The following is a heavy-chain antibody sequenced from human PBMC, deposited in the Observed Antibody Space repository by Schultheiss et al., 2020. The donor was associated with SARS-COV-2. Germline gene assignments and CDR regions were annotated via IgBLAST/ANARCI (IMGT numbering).Heavy chain of an antibody. Sequence: KVSCKGSGYSFTSYWIGWVRQMPGKGLEWMGIIYPGDSDTRYSPSFQGHVTISADKSISTAYLQWSSLKASDTAMYYCARTDYGDYRPFDYWGQGTLVTVSS. V-gene: IGHV5-51*01. D-gene: IGHD4-17*01. J-gene: IGHJ4*02. CDR3: ARTDYGDYRPFDY. CDR1: GYSFTSYW. CDR2: IYPGDSDT.